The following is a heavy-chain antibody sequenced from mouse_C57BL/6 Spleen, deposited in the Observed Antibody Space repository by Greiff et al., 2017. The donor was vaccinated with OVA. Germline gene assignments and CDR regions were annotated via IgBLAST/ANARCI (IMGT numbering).Heavy chain of an antibody. V-gene: IGHV1-52*01. CDR3: ARSTGREEYYFDY. Sequence: QVQLQQARPELVRPGSSVKLSCKASGYTFTSYWMHWVKQRPIQGLEWIGNIDPSDSETHYNQKFKDKATLTVDKSSSTAYMQLSSLTSEDSAVYYGARSTGREEYYFDYWGQGTTLTVSS. D-gene: IGHD4-1*01. CDR1: GYTFTSYW. J-gene: IGHJ2*01. CDR2: IDPSDSET.